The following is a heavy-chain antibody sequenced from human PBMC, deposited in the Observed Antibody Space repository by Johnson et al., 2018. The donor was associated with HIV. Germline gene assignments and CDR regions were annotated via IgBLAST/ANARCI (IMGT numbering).Heavy chain of an antibody. CDR3: ARDREQLVRYAFDI. CDR1: GFIFDDYG. D-gene: IGHD6-6*01. Sequence: VQLVESGGGVVRPGGSLRLSCAASGFIFDDYGMSWVRQAPGKGLEWVSGINWNGGNTGYADSVKGRFSVARDNSKNTLYLQMNSLRAEDTAVYYCARDREQLVRYAFDIWGQGTMVTVSS. J-gene: IGHJ3*02. V-gene: IGHV3-20*04. CDR2: INWNGGNT.